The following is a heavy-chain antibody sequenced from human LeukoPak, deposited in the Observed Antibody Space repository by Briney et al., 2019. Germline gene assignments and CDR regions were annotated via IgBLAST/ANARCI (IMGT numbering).Heavy chain of an antibody. CDR2: INPNSGGT. V-gene: IGHV1-2*02. D-gene: IGHD2-21*01. CDR1: GYTFTGYY. Sequence: ASVKVSCKASGYTFTGYYMHWVRQAPGQGLEWMGWINPNSGGTNYAQKFQGRVTMTRDTSISTAYMELSRLRSDDTAVYYCAIRSGDPGLNWFDPWGQGTLVTVSS. J-gene: IGHJ5*02. CDR3: AIRSGDPGLNWFDP.